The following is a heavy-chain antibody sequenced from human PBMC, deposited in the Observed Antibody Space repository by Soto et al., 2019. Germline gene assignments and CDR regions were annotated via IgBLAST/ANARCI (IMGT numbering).Heavy chain of an antibody. J-gene: IGHJ4*02. CDR1: GFTFSSYA. Sequence: GESLKISCAASGFTFSSYAMSWVRQAPGKGLEWVSAISGSGGSTYYADSVKGRFTISRDNSKNTLYLQMNSLRAEDTAVYYCAKVPDYGNDYWGQGTLVTVSS. D-gene: IGHD4-17*01. V-gene: IGHV3-23*01. CDR3: AKVPDYGNDY. CDR2: ISGSGGST.